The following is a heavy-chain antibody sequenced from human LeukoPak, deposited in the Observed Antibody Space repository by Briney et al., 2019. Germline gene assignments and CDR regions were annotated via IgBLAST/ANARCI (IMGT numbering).Heavy chain of an antibody. CDR2: INHSGST. V-gene: IGHV4-34*01. CDR1: GGSFSGYY. CDR3: ARASGYCSSTSCYGVFHRNWFYP. Sequence: ASETLSLTCAVYGGSFSGYYWSWIRQPPGKGLEWIGEINHSGSTNYNPSLKSRVTISVDTSKNQFSLKLSSVTAADTAVYYCARASGYCSSTSCYGVFHRNWFYPWGQATLVTVSS. J-gene: IGHJ5*02. D-gene: IGHD2-2*01.